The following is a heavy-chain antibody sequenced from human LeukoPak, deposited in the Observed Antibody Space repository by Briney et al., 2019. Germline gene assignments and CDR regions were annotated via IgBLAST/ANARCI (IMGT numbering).Heavy chain of an antibody. J-gene: IGHJ4*02. CDR2: ICPGDSDT. D-gene: IGHD4-17*01. Sequence: GESLKISCKGSGYSFTSYWIAWVRQMPGKGLEWMGIICPGDSDTKYSPSFQGQVTISADKSINTAYLHWSSLKASDTALYYCVRGGGYGDYCFDSWGQGTLVTVSS. CDR1: GYSFTSYW. V-gene: IGHV5-51*01. CDR3: VRGGGYGDYCFDS.